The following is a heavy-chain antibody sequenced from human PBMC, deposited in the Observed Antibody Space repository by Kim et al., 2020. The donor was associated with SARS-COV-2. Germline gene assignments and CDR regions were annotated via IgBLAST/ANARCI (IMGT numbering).Heavy chain of an antibody. CDR1: GGSISSSSYY. V-gene: IGHV4-39*07. Sequence: SETLSLTCTVSGGSISSSSYYWGWIRQPPGKGLEWIGSIYYSGSTYYNPSLKSRVTISVDTSKNQFSLKLSSVTAADTAVYYCARDRRRYSNYFFYWGQG. CDR3: ARDRRRYSNYFFY. D-gene: IGHD4-4*01. J-gene: IGHJ4*02. CDR2: IYYSGST.